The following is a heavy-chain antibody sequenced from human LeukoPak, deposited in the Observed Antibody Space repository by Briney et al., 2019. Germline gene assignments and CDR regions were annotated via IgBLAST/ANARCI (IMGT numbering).Heavy chain of an antibody. CDR3: ARGVGSQPHFDY. CDR2: INHSGST. V-gene: IGHV4-34*01. J-gene: IGHJ4*02. Sequence: SETLSLTCAVYGGSFSGYYWNWIRQPPGKGLEWIGEINHSGSTNYNPSLKSRVTISVDTSKNQFSLKLSSVTAADTAVYCCARGVGSQPHFDYWGQGTLVTVSS. D-gene: IGHD1-26*01. CDR1: GGSFSGYY.